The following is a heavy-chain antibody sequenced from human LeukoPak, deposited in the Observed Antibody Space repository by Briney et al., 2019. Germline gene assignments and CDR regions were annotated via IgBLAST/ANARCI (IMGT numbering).Heavy chain of an antibody. CDR2: IKEDGSEK. D-gene: IGHD2-2*01. CDR3: VRGRYCNSISCDYFDY. V-gene: IGHV3-7*01. Sequence: GGSLRLSCAASGFAFSSYWMSWVRQAPGKGLEWVANIKEDGSEKYYVDSVKGRFTISRDNAKNSLYLQMNSLRAEDTAVYYCVRGRYCNSISCDYFDYWGQGTLVTVSS. CDR1: GFAFSSYW. J-gene: IGHJ4*02.